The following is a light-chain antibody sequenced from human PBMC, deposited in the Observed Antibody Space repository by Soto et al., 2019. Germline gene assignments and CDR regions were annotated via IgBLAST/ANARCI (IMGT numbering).Light chain of an antibody. CDR1: QGISSY. J-gene: IGKJ1*01. V-gene: IGKV1-6*02. CDR2: AAS. CDR3: LQDFQYPRT. Sequence: AIQLTQSPSSLSASVGDRVTITCRASQGISSYLAWYQQKPGKAPKLLIFAASALQNGVPSRFSGNFSATNFSLTIGSLQSEDFATYYCLQDFQYPRTFGQGTKVDI.